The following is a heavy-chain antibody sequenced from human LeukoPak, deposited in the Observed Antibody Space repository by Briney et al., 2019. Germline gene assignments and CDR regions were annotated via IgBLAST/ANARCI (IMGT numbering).Heavy chain of an antibody. Sequence: PGGSLRLSCAASGFTFRNASMSWVRQAPGKGLEWVGRIKSKTDGGTTDYAAPVKGRFTISRDDSKNTLYLQMNSLTAEDTAVYFCAHRDTTMVRVDYWGQGTLVTVSS. J-gene: IGHJ4*02. V-gene: IGHV3-15*01. D-gene: IGHD5-18*01. CDR1: GFTFRNAS. CDR2: IKSKTDGGTT. CDR3: AHRDTTMVRVDY.